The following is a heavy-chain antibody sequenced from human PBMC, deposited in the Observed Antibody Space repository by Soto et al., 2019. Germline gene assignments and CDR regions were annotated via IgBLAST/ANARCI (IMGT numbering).Heavy chain of an antibody. CDR3: ARVFSSGSGWMYYFDF. CDR1: SGSISTGNW. V-gene: IGHV4-4*02. D-gene: IGHD6-25*01. Sequence: QVELQESGPRLVKSSGTLSLTWEVSSGSISTGNWWRWVRQPPGKGLEWIGEIYYTGANNYNPSLKRLVTMTIDKSKDQFSLILTSATAAHTAVYYCARVFSSGSGWMYYFDFLGQGILVSVSS. J-gene: IGHJ4*02. CDR2: IYYTGAN.